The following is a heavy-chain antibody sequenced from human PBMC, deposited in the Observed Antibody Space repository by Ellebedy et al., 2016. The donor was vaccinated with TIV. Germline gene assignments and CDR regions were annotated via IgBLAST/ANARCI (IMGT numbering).Heavy chain of an antibody. J-gene: IGHJ5*02. Sequence: GESLKISCAASGFTFSHYYMNWIRQAPGKGLEWLSYISDSGSSTLYADSVRGRFTLSRDNAKNSLYLEMTNLRADDTAVYYCAAGNDGGWFDPWGQGTLVTVSS. D-gene: IGHD1-1*01. CDR3: AAGNDGGWFDP. CDR1: GFTFSHYY. CDR2: ISDSGSST. V-gene: IGHV3-11*01.